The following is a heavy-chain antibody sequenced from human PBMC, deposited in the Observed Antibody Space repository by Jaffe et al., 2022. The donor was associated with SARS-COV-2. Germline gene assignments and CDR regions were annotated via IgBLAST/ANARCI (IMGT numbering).Heavy chain of an antibody. CDR3: ARGYPTRSTSCYFGVCSSPAIGRQYFQH. CDR1: GGSFSGYY. CDR2: INHSGST. V-gene: IGHV4-34*01. D-gene: IGHD2-2*01. J-gene: IGHJ1*01. Sequence: QVQLQQWGAGLLKPSETLSLTCAVYGGSFSGYYWSWIRQPPGKGLEWIGEINHSGSTNYNPSLKSRVTISVDTSKNQFSLKLSSVTAADTAVYYCARGYPTRSTSCYFGVCSSPAIGRQYFQHWGQGTLVTVSS.